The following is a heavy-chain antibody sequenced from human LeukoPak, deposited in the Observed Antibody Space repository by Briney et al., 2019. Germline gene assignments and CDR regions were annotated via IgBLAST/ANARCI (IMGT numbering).Heavy chain of an antibody. V-gene: IGHV3-30*18. J-gene: IGHJ3*01. Sequence: GGSLRLSCAASGFTFSSYGMHWVRQAPGKGLEWVAVISYDGSNKYYADSVKGRFTISRDNSKNTVYLQMNSLRAEDTAVYYCAKDRGTITMTQDVWGQGTNHRLF. CDR3: AKDRGTITMTQDV. CDR2: ISYDGSNK. CDR1: GFTFSSYG. D-gene: IGHD3-22*01.